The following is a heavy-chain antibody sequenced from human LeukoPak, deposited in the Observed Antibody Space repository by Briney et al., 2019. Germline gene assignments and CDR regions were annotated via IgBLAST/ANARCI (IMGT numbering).Heavy chain of an antibody. CDR1: GFTFSSYS. CDR2: ISSSSSYI. J-gene: IGHJ3*02. V-gene: IGHV3-21*01. CDR3: ARDRGAASLGAFDI. Sequence: PGGSLRLSCAASGFTFSSYSTNWVRQAPGKGLEWVSSISSSSSYIYYADSVKGRFTISRDNAKNSLYLQMNSLRAEDTAVYYCARDRGAASLGAFDIWGQGTMVTVSS. D-gene: IGHD3-3*02.